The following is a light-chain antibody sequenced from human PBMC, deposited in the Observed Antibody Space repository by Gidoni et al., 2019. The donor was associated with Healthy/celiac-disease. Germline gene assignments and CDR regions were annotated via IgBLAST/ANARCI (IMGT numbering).Light chain of an antibody. CDR3: MQALQTSYT. V-gene: IGKV2-28*01. Sequence: DIVMTHSPLSLLVTPGEPASISYKSSQSPLHSNRYNYLDWYLQKPGQSPQLLIYLGSNRASGVPDRFSGSGSGTDFTLKISRVEAEDVGVYYCMQALQTSYTFGQGTKLEIK. J-gene: IGKJ2*01. CDR2: LGS. CDR1: QSPLHSNRYNY.